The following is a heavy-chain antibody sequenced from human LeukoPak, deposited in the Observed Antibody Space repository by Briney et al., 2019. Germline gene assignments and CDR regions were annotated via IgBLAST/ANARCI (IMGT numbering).Heavy chain of an antibody. CDR3: AILATYGDYLDI. J-gene: IGHJ3*02. CDR1: GFTFSFYS. CDR2: ISSSTNYI. D-gene: IGHD4-17*01. V-gene: IGHV3-21*04. Sequence: GGSLRLSCAASGFTFSFYSMNWVRQAPGKGLEWVSSISSSTNYIYYADSVKGRFTISRDNAKNSLYLQMNSPRAEDTAVYYCAILATYGDYLDIWGQGTMVTVSS.